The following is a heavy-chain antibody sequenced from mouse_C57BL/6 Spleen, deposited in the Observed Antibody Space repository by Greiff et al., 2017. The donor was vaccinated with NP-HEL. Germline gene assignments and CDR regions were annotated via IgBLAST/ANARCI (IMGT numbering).Heavy chain of an antibody. D-gene: IGHD2-2*01. CDR3: AREWLRRRGYYAMDY. CDR2: INYDGSST. V-gene: IGHV5-16*01. CDR1: GFTFSDYY. J-gene: IGHJ4*01. Sequence: EVMLVESEGGLVQPGSSMKLSCTASGFTFSDYYMAWVRQVPEKGLEWVANINYDGSSTYYLDSLKSRFIISRDNAKNILYLQMSSLKSEDTATYYCAREWLRRRGYYAMDYWGQGTSVTVSS.